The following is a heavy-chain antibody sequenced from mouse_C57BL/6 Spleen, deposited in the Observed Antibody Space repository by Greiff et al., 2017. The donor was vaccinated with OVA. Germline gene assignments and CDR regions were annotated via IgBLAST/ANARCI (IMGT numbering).Heavy chain of an antibody. CDR2: IWSGGST. Sequence: QVHVKQSGPGLVQPSQSLSITCTVSGFSLTSYGVHWVRQSPGKGLEWLGVIWSGGSTDYNAAFISRLSISKDNSKSQVFFKMNRQQADDTAIYCCARPTYSNYAMDYWGQGTSVTVSS. CDR1: GFSLTSYG. D-gene: IGHD2-5*01. CDR3: ARPTYSNYAMDY. V-gene: IGHV2-2*01. J-gene: IGHJ4*01.